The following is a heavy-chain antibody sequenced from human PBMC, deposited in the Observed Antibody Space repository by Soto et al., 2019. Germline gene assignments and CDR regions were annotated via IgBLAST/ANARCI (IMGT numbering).Heavy chain of an antibody. Sequence: SETLSLTCTVSGGSISSHYWSWIRQPAGRGLEWIGRIYSSGSTNYNPSLKSRVTMSVDTSKNQFSLKLSSVTAADTAVYYCAREWVEHLVRKGCFDPWGQGALVTVSS. V-gene: IGHV4-4*07. CDR3: AREWVEHLVRKGCFDP. CDR2: IYSSGST. D-gene: IGHD6-6*01. J-gene: IGHJ5*02. CDR1: GGSISSHY.